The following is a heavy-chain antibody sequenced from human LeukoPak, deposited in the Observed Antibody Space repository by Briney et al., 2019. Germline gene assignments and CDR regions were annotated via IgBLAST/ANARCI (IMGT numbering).Heavy chain of an antibody. Sequence: ASVKVSCKASGYTFTSYGISWERQAPGQGLEWMGWISAYNGNTNYAQKLQGRVTMTTDTSTSTAYMELRSLRSDDTAVYYCARNPRGVVPATREFDPWGQGTLVTVSS. CDR1: GYTFTSYG. V-gene: IGHV1-18*04. J-gene: IGHJ5*02. CDR2: ISAYNGNT. CDR3: ARNPRGVVPATREFDP. D-gene: IGHD2-2*01.